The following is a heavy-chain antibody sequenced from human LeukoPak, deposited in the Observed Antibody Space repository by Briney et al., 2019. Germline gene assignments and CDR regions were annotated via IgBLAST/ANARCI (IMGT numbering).Heavy chain of an antibody. Sequence: GGSLRLSCAASGFTFSSYAMSWVRQAPGKGLEWVSAISGSGGSTYYADSVEGRFTISRDNSKNTLYLQMNSLRAEDTVVYYCAKAGIGGPAAADWFDPWGQGTLVTVSS. V-gene: IGHV3-23*01. CDR1: GFTFSSYA. D-gene: IGHD6-13*01. CDR2: ISGSGGST. J-gene: IGHJ5*02. CDR3: AKAGIGGPAAADWFDP.